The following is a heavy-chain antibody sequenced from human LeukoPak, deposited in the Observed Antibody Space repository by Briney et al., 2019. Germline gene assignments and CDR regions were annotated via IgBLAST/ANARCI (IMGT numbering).Heavy chain of an antibody. CDR3: AGIIVGATSYDY. J-gene: IGHJ4*02. CDR1: GYSISSGYY. V-gene: IGHV4-38-2*02. D-gene: IGHD1-26*01. Sequence: PSETLSLTGTVSGYSISSGYYRGWIRQPPGKGLEWIGSIYHSGSTYYNPSLKSRVTISVDTSKNQFSLKLSSVTAADTAVYYCAGIIVGATSYDYWGQGTLVTVSS. CDR2: IYHSGST.